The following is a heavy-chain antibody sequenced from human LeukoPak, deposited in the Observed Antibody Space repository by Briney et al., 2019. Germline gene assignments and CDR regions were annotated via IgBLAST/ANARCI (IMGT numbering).Heavy chain of an antibody. J-gene: IGHJ3*02. V-gene: IGHV1-69*13. CDR2: IIPIFGTA. CDR3: ATTYYYDRWGRAFDI. D-gene: IGHD3-22*01. CDR1: GGTFSRYA. Sequence: ASVKVSCKASGGTFSRYAISWVRQAPGQGLEWMGGIIPIFGTANNAQKFQGRVTVTADESTSTAYMELSSLRSEDTAVYYCATTYYYDRWGRAFDIWGQGTMVTVSS.